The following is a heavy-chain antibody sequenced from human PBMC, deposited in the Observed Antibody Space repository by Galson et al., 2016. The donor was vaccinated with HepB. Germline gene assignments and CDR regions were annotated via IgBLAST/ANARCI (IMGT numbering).Heavy chain of an antibody. Sequence: SVKVSCKASGYTFASYAVSWVRQAPGQGLEWMGWISAYDGNRNYAQHLRDRVTMTTDTATNTSYMELRSLRSDDTAIYYCARLGTVMNPTYYYGMDVWGQGTTVTVSS. CDR2: ISAYDGNR. CDR1: GYTFASYA. CDR3: ARLGTVMNPTYYYGMDV. D-gene: IGHD4-17*01. J-gene: IGHJ6*02. V-gene: IGHV1-18*01.